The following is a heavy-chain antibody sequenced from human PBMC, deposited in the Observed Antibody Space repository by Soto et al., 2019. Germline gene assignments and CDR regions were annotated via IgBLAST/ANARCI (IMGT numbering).Heavy chain of an antibody. Sequence: PSETLSLTCAVSGGSVTSNNWWSWVRQPPGEGLDYIGEIYHGGSTNYNPSLRSRVTISVDKSNSQFSLRLSSVTAADTAVYYWARSVDPWGEGTLVTVSS. CDR1: GGSVTSNNW. J-gene: IGHJ5*02. CDR3: ARSVDP. V-gene: IGHV4-4*02. CDR2: IYHGGST.